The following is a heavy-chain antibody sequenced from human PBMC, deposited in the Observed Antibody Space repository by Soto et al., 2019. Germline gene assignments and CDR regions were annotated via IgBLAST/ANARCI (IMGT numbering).Heavy chain of an antibody. J-gene: IGHJ4*02. CDR2: INHSGST. Sequence: SETLSLTCAVYGGSFSGYYWSWIRQPPGKGLEWIGEINHSGSTNYNPSLKSRVTISVDTSKNQFSLKLSSVTAADTAVYYCARGVDIVVVVAARTYDFWGQGTLVTVSS. V-gene: IGHV4-34*01. CDR1: GGSFSGYY. D-gene: IGHD2-15*01. CDR3: ARGVDIVVVVAARTYDF.